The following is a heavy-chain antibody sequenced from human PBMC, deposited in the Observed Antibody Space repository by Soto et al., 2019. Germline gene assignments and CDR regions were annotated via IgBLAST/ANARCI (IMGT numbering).Heavy chain of an antibody. D-gene: IGHD1-26*01. J-gene: IGHJ4*02. CDR3: TTDERE. V-gene: IGHV3-15*05. CDR2: IKSKIDGETT. Sequence: EVQLVESGGGLVKPGGSLTLSCAASGFSFSGGWMSWVRQAAGKGLEWVGRIKSKIDGETTDYAAPVKGRFTISRDDSKSTLYLQMSSLKTEDTAMYYCTTDEREWGQGTLVTVSS. CDR1: GFSFSGGW.